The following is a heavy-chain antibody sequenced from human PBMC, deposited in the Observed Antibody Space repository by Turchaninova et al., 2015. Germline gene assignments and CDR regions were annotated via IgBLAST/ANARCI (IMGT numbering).Heavy chain of an antibody. D-gene: IGHD1-1*01. CDR2: IYPDDSDT. Sequence: SGAEVKKPGESLRIACKGFGYDFTNYWIGWVRQRPGKGLEWMGIIYPDDSDTRYSPSFEGHVTMSADKSISAASLQWSGLKASDTAMYYCATHMYRHNDTLAFHIWGQGTKVTVSS. CDR3: ATHMYRHNDTLAFHI. CDR1: GYDFTNYW. V-gene: IGHV5-51*01. J-gene: IGHJ3*02.